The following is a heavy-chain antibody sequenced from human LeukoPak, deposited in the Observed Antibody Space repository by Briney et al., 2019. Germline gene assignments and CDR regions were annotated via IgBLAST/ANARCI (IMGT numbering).Heavy chain of an antibody. Sequence: GGSLRLSCAASGFRFDDYGMSWVRHVPGKGLEWVSGTNWDGASTGYADSVKGRFTISRDNVKNFLYLQMNSLRVEDTALYFSGRVYCSTTSCYDYYDYYMDVWGKGTTVTVSS. D-gene: IGHD2-2*01. CDR3: GRVYCSTTSCYDYYDYYMDV. J-gene: IGHJ6*03. V-gene: IGHV3-20*04. CDR2: TNWDGAST. CDR1: GFRFDDYG.